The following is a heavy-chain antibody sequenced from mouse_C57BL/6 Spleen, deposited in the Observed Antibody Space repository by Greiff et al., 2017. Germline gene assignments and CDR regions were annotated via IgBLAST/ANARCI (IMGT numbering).Heavy chain of an antibody. CDR3: ARGTLLPLDY. Sequence: QVQLKQSGPELVKPGASVKISCKASGYAFSSSWMNWVKQRPGKGLEWIGRIFPGDGDTNYNGKFKGKATLTADKSSSTAYMQLSGLTSEDSAVYFSARGTLLPLDYWGQGTTRTVFS. CDR2: IFPGDGDT. J-gene: IGHJ2*01. V-gene: IGHV1-82*01. D-gene: IGHD1-2*01. CDR1: GYAFSSSW.